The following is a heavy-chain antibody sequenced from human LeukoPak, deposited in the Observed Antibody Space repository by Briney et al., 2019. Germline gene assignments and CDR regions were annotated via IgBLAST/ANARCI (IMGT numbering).Heavy chain of an antibody. V-gene: IGHV3-48*03. D-gene: IGHD2-21*02. J-gene: IGHJ6*03. Sequence: GGSLRLSCAASGFTFSNYEMQWVRQAPGKGLEWISYISSSGSTIYYADSVKGRFTISRDNAKNSLYLQMNSLRAEDTAVYYCARESCCGDCYWPYYMDVWGKGTTVTISS. CDR2: ISSSGSTI. CDR3: ARESCCGDCYWPYYMDV. CDR1: GFTFSNYE.